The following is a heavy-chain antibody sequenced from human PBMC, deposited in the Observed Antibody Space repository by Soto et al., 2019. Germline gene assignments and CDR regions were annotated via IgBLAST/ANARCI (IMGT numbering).Heavy chain of an antibody. CDR3: VKRTQLTRYFYENGGYYDS. CDR2: ISGSGGST. V-gene: IGHV3-64D*06. CDR1: GFTFRTYL. J-gene: IGHJ5*01. Sequence: GGSLRLSCSASGFTFRTYLMHWVRQAPGKGLEYVSAISGSGGSTNYADSVKGRFTISRDNSKNTLYLQMNSLRVEDTAVYYCVKRTQLTRYFYENGGYYDSWGQGTMVTVSS. D-gene: IGHD3-22*01.